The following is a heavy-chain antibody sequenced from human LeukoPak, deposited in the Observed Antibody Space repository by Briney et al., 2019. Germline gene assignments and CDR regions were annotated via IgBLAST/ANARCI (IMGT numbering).Heavy chain of an antibody. CDR1: GYTFTSYG. V-gene: IGHV1-18*01. CDR3: ARGGGSGSYWHNWFDP. D-gene: IGHD3-10*01. J-gene: IGHJ5*02. Sequence: ASVKVSCKASGYTFTSYGISWVRQAPGQGLEWMGWVSAYNGNTNYAQKLQGRVTMTTDTSTSTAYMELRSLRSDDTAVYYCARGGGSGSYWHNWFDPWGQGTLVTVSS. CDR2: VSAYNGNT.